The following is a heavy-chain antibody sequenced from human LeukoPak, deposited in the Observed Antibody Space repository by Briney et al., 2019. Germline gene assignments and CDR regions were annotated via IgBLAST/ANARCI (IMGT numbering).Heavy chain of an antibody. CDR3: AREDITGTASYFDY. D-gene: IGHD1-7*01. Sequence: SETLSLTCTVSGGSFSSGSYYWSWIRQPPGKGLEWIGYIYYSGSTNYNPSLKSRVTISVDTSKNQFSLKLSSVTAADTAVYYCAREDITGTASYFDYWGQGTLVTVSS. V-gene: IGHV4-61*01. CDR1: GGSFSSGSYY. CDR2: IYYSGST. J-gene: IGHJ4*02.